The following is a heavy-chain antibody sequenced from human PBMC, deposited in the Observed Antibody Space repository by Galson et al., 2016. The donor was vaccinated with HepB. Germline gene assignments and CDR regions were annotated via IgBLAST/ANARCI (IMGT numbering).Heavy chain of an antibody. CDR2: INPSGGST. V-gene: IGHV1-46*01. CDR1: RYIFTSYY. Sequence: SVKVSCKASRYIFTSYYMHWVRQAPGQGLEWMGIINPSGGSTGYAQKFQGRVTMTRDTSTSTVYMELSSLRSEDTAVYYCASGGDCSGGVCYYNWFDPWGQGTLVTVYS. D-gene: IGHD2-8*02. J-gene: IGHJ5*02. CDR3: ASGGDCSGGVCYYNWFDP.